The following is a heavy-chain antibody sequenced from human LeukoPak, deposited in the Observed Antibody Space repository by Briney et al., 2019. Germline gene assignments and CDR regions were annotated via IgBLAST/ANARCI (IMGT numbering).Heavy chain of an antibody. Sequence: GGSLRLSCAASGFTFSNYAMSWVRQAPGKGLEWVSSISSSSSYIYYADSVKGRFTISRDNAKNSLYLQMNSLRAEDTAVYYCARDKRFGDYGDYGGNYFDYWGQGTLVTVSS. CDR2: ISSSSSYI. CDR1: GFTFSNYA. J-gene: IGHJ4*02. D-gene: IGHD4-17*01. CDR3: ARDKRFGDYGDYGGNYFDY. V-gene: IGHV3-21*01.